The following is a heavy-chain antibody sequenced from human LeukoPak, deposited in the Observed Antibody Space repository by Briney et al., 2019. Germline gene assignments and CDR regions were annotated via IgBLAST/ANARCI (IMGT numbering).Heavy chain of an antibody. J-gene: IGHJ4*02. Sequence: GGSLRLSCAASGFTFDNNAMTWVRQAPGEGLEWVPAISGGGGNTYYADSVKGRFTISRDNSKSTLYLQLNSLRAEDTAVYYRAKQSTASGSWDYWGQGTLLTVSS. CDR2: ISGGGGNT. CDR3: AKQSTASGSWDY. V-gene: IGHV3-23*01. D-gene: IGHD2-21*01. CDR1: GFTFDNNA.